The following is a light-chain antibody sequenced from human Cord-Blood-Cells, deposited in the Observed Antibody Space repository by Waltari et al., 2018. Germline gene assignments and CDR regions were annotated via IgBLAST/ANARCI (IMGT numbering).Light chain of an antibody. CDR2: GAS. CDR3: QQYNNWPLT. J-gene: IGKJ4*01. CDR1: QCVSSN. V-gene: IGKV3-15*01. Sequence: EIVMTQSPATLSVSPGERATLSCRASQCVSSNLAWYQQKPGQAPRLLIYGASTRATGIPARFSGSGSGTEFTRTISSLQSEDFAVYYCQQYNNWPLTFGGGTKVEIK.